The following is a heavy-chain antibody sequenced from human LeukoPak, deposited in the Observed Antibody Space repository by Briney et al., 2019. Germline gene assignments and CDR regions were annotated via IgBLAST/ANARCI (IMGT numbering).Heavy chain of an antibody. J-gene: IGHJ4*02. Sequence: GWSLRLSCAASGFTFSTYWMHWVRQAPGKGLVWVSSITRDGSNIGYADSVRGRFTISRDDAKNTLYLQMNSLRVEDTAVYYCAREKQLGGFDYWGQGSLVTVSS. V-gene: IGHV3-74*01. CDR1: GFTFSTYW. D-gene: IGHD6-13*01. CDR2: ITRDGSNI. CDR3: AREKQLGGFDY.